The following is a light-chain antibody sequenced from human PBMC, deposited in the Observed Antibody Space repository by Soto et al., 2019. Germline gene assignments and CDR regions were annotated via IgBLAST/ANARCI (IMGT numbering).Light chain of an antibody. Sequence: QSALTQPASVSGSPGQSITISCTGTISDVGGYNYVSWYQQHPGKAPKLMIYEVDSRPSGVSNRFSGSKSGNTASLTISGLQDEDEYDYYCSSCTIGNTLVFGGGTKLTVL. J-gene: IGLJ2*01. CDR2: EVD. CDR3: SSCTIGNTLV. V-gene: IGLV2-14*01. CDR1: ISDVGGYNY.